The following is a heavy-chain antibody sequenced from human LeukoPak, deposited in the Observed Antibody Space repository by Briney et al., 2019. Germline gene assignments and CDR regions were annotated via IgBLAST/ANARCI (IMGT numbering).Heavy chain of an antibody. CDR1: GGSISSGDYY. CDR3: ARSGGYWSGYLYFDL. CDR2: IYYSGGT. Sequence: PSETLSLTCTVSGGSISSGDYYWRWIRQPPGKGLEWIGYIYYSGGTYYNPSLKSRVTISVDTSKNQFSLKLSSVTAADTAVYYCARSGGYWSGYLYFDLWGRGTLVTVSS. J-gene: IGHJ2*01. V-gene: IGHV4-30-4*08. D-gene: IGHD3-3*01.